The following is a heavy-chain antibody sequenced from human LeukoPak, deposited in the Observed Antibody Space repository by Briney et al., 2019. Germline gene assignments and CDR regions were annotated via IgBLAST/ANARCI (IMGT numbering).Heavy chain of an antibody. Sequence: GGSLRLSCAASGFTFSTYAMNWVRQAPGKGLEWVSSIGGSSRSLYYADSVKGRFTISRDNSKNTVYLQMSSLRAEDTAVYYCTRERGYESCFDYWGQGTLVTVSS. D-gene: IGHD5-12*01. CDR3: TRERGYESCFDY. J-gene: IGHJ4*02. V-gene: IGHV3-21*04. CDR2: IGGSSRSL. CDR1: GFTFSTYA.